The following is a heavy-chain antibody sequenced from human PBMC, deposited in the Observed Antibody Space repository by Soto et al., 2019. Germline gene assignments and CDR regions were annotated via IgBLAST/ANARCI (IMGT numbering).Heavy chain of an antibody. CDR3: ARVKITYGGVAECDAFDA. CDR1: GFSLTTSRVG. CDR2: IYWDDDK. J-gene: IGHJ3*01. Sequence: QITLTESGPMLVKPTQTLTLTCTYSGFSLTTSRVGVGWIRLPPGKALEWLAVIYWDDDKRYSPSHRSRVTIAKDTSRNQVVLTMTNMDPVDTGTYYCARVKITYGGVAECDAFDAWGQGTTITVSS. D-gene: IGHD3-16*01. V-gene: IGHV2-5*02.